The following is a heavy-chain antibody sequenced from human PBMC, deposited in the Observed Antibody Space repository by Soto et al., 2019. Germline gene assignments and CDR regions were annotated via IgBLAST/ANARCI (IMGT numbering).Heavy chain of an antibody. J-gene: IGHJ4*02. CDR2: IYYSGST. CDR3: ASSFYSNYGTFDY. Sequence: TLSLTCTVSGGSISSGDYYWSWIRQPPGKGLEWIGYIYYSGSTYYNPSLKSRVTISVDTSKNQFSLKLSSVTAADTAVYYCASSFYSNYGTFDYWGQGTLVTVSS. D-gene: IGHD4-4*01. CDR1: GGSISSGDYY. V-gene: IGHV4-30-4*01.